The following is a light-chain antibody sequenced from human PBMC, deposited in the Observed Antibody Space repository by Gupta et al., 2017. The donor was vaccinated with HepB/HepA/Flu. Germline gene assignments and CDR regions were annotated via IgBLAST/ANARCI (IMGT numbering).Light chain of an antibody. CDR2: GAS. CDR1: QRVGTY. Sequence: IQMTQSPSSLSASVGDRITITCRASQRVGTYLNWYQQKPGKAPNLLFHGASSLQSGVPSRFSVSGSGTDFTLTISSLQPDDFATYYCQQSDSSPRTFGQGTKVQ. CDR3: QQSDSSPRT. J-gene: IGKJ1*01. V-gene: IGKV1-39*01.